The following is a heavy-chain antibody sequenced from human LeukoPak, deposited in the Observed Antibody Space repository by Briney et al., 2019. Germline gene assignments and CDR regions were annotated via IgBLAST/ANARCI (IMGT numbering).Heavy chain of an antibody. V-gene: IGHV3-53*01. Sequence: GGSLRLSCAASGFAVNSNYMSWVRQAPGKGLEWVSVIYSGGNTYYADSVKGRFTISRDNAKSTLYLQMNSLRAEDTAVYYCASGYCSGGSCYSVYFQHWGQGTLVTVSS. CDR2: IYSGGNT. CDR3: ASGYCSGGSCYSVYFQH. D-gene: IGHD2-15*01. CDR1: GFAVNSNY. J-gene: IGHJ1*01.